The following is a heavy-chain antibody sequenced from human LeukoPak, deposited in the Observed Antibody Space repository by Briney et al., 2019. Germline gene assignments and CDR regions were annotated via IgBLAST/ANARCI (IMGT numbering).Heavy chain of an antibody. CDR2: IYYSGSA. CDR3: ARVVEGAMDY. D-gene: IGHD1-26*01. J-gene: IGHJ4*02. Sequence: SETLSLTCTVSGGSISSYYWSWIRQPPGKGLEWIGYIYYSGSANYNPSLKSRVTISVDTSKSQFSLKLSSVTAADTAVYYCARVVEGAMDYWGQGTLVTVSS. V-gene: IGHV4-59*01. CDR1: GGSISSYY.